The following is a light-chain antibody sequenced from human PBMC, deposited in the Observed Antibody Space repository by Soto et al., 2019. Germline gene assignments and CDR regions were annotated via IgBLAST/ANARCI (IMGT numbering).Light chain of an antibody. CDR1: QSISTY. Sequence: DIPITQSPASLSASVGDRVTITCRASQSISTYLNWDQQKPGKAPKLLIYAASSLKSGGPSRFSGSGSGTDVTLTISSLQREDFATYYCQQSYSNFTWTGGEGTKVEIK. J-gene: IGKJ1*01. CDR3: QQSYSNFTWT. V-gene: IGKV1-39*01. CDR2: AAS.